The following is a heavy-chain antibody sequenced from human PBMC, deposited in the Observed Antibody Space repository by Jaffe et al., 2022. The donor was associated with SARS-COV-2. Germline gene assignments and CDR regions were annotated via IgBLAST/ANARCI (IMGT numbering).Heavy chain of an antibody. D-gene: IGHD3-22*01. CDR2: IYYSGST. CDR1: GGSISSYY. Sequence: QVQLQESGPGLVKPSETLSLTCTVSGGSISSYYWSWIRQPPGKGLEWIGYIYYSGSTNYNPSLKSRVTISVDTSKNQFSLKLSSVTAADTAVYYCARERYYDSSGYYGMDVWGQGTTVTVSS. J-gene: IGHJ6*02. CDR3: ARERYYDSSGYYGMDV. V-gene: IGHV4-59*01.